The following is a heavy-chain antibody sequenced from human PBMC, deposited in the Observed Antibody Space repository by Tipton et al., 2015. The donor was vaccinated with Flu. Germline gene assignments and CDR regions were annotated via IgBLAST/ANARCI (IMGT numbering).Heavy chain of an antibody. CDR3: ARHTGDSVRGVIDY. J-gene: IGHJ4*02. CDR2: IHRSRST. Sequence: TLSLTCAVSGDSIRNDYFWGWIRQPPGKGLEWIATIHRSRSTKYNPSLKSRVTISVDTSKNQFSLEMRSVTAADTAVYYCARHTGDSVRGVIDYWGQGTLVTVSS. CDR1: GDSIRNDYF. D-gene: IGHD3-10*02. V-gene: IGHV4-38-2*01.